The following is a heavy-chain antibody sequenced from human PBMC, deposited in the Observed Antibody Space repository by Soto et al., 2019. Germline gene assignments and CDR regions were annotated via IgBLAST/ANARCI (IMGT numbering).Heavy chain of an antibody. V-gene: IGHV4-4*02. J-gene: IGHJ4*02. D-gene: IGHD2-15*01. CDR1: SGSISSSNW. CDR2: IYHSGST. CDR3: ARDLESGYCSGGSCYWSRGTFDY. Sequence: SETLSRTCADSSGSISSSNWWSRVRQPPGKGLEWIGEIYHSGSTNYNPSLKSRVTISVDKSKNQFSLKLSSVTAADTAVYYCARDLESGYCSGGSCYWSRGTFDYWGQGTPVTVSS.